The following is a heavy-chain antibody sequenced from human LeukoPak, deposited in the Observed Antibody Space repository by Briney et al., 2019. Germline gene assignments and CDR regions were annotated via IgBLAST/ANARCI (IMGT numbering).Heavy chain of an antibody. J-gene: IGHJ4*02. CDR3: AREESSWYADY. V-gene: IGHV1-18*01. D-gene: IGHD6-13*01. Sequence: ASVKVSCKASGGTFSSYAISWVRQAPGQGLEWMGWISDYNGNTNYAQKLQGRVTMTTDTSTSTAYMELRSLRSDDTAVYYCAREESSWYADYWGQGTLVTVSS. CDR2: ISDYNGNT. CDR1: GGTFSSYA.